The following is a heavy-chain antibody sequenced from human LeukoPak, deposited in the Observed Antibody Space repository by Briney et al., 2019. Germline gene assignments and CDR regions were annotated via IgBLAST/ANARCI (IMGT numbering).Heavy chain of an antibody. CDR2: ISWNGDTI. J-gene: IGHJ3*02. CDR3: ARGESGDNDAFDI. Sequence: GGSLRLSCAASGFDFHDYMMHWVRQPPGKGLEWVSEISWNGDTIGYADSVKGRFTISRGNAKNSLYLQMNSLRVEDTAVYYCARGESGDNDAFDIWGRGTMVTVSS. D-gene: IGHD2-21*01. V-gene: IGHV3-48*03. CDR1: GFDFHDYM.